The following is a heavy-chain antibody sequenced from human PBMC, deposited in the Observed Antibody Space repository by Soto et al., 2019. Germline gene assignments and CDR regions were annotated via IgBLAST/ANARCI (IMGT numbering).Heavy chain of an antibody. CDR2: ISYAGFKE. J-gene: IGHJ6*02. CDR1: GFTFSNYD. Sequence: QVQLVESGGGVVQPGGSLRLSCAASGFTFSNYDMHWVRQAPGKGLEWVARISYAGFKESYGDSVKGRFAISRENSKNTLYLQMHSLRHEDTAIYYCEKADGDFDFSFYAMDVWGQGATVTVSS. CDR3: EKADGDFDFSFYAMDV. V-gene: IGHV3-30*18. D-gene: IGHD4-17*01.